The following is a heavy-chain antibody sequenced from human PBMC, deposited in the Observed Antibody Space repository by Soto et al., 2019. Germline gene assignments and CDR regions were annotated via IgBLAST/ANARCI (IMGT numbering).Heavy chain of an antibody. CDR1: GGSISSSNW. D-gene: IGHD1-1*01. CDR3: ARDVRLGRDYYYYGMDV. V-gene: IGHV4-4*02. Sequence: NPSETLSLTCAVSGGSISSSNWWSWVRQPPGKGLEWIGEIYHSGSTNYNPSLKSRVTISVGKSKNQFSLKLSSVTAADTAVYYCARDVRLGRDYYYYGMDVWGQGTTVTVSS. CDR2: IYHSGST. J-gene: IGHJ6*02.